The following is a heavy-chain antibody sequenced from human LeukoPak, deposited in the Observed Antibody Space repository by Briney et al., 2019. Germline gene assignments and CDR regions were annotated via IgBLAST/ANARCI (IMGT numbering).Heavy chain of an antibody. J-gene: IGHJ4*02. CDR1: GFTVSSNY. Sequence: GGSLRLSCAASGFTVSSNYMSWVRQAPGKGLEWVSVIYSGGSTYYADSVKGRFTISRDASKNTPYLQMDSLRADDTAVYYCAKGSSSWYSDNWGQGTLVTVSS. CDR3: AKGSSSWYSDN. V-gene: IGHV3-66*01. CDR2: IYSGGST. D-gene: IGHD6-13*01.